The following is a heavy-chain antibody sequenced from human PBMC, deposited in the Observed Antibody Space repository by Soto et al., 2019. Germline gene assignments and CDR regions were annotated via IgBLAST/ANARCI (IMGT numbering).Heavy chain of an antibody. V-gene: IGHV3-23*01. CDR1: GFTFSSYA. CDR3: AKGSYYDFWSGYQSNWFDP. D-gene: IGHD3-3*01. J-gene: IGHJ5*02. CDR2: ISGSGGST. Sequence: PGGSLRLSCAASGFTFSSYAMSWVRQAPGKGLEWVSAISGSGGSTYYADSVKGRFTISRDNSKNTLYLQMNSLRAEDTAVYYCAKGSYYDFWSGYQSNWFDPWGQVTLVTVSS.